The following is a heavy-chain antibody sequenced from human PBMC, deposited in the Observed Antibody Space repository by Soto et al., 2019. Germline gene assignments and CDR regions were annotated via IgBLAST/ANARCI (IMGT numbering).Heavy chain of an antibody. Sequence: PGGSLRLSCAASGFTVSRNFMNWVRRAPGKGLEWVSVIHSGGSTYYADSVKGRFTISRDNSKNTLYLQMNSLRAEDTAVYYCARGGPRSSGYDPFDYWGQGTLVTVSS. V-gene: IGHV3-66*01. D-gene: IGHD3-22*01. CDR2: IHSGGST. CDR3: ARGGPRSSGYDPFDY. CDR1: GFTVSRNF. J-gene: IGHJ4*02.